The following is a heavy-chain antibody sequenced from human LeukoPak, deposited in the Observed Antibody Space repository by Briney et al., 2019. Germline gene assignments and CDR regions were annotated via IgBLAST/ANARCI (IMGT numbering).Heavy chain of an antibody. CDR1: GGSISIYY. Sequence: SETLSLTCTVSGGSISIYYWNWIRQPAGKGLEWIGRIYNTGSTNYNPSLKSRVTMSVDTSNNRLSLNLSPVTAADTAVYYCARDGGVTGRPFDFWGQGTLVTVSS. J-gene: IGHJ4*02. CDR2: IYNTGST. CDR3: ARDGGVTGRPFDF. D-gene: IGHD1-26*01. V-gene: IGHV4-4*07.